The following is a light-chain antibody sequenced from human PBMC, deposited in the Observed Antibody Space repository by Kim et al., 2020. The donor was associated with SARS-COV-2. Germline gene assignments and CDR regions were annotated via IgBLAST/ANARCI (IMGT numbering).Light chain of an antibody. V-gene: IGKV2-30*01. CDR3: MQGTHWPFT. J-gene: IGKJ3*01. CDR2: KVS. CDR1: QSLVYSDGNIY. Sequence: PGSNTCRFSQSLVYSDGNIYLNWFHQRPGQSPRRLIYKVSNRDSGVPDRFSGSGSGTDFTLQISRVEAEDVGVYYCMQGTHWPFTFGPGTKVDIK.